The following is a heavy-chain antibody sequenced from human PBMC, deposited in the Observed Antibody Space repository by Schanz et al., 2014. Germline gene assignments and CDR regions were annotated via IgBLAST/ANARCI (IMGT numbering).Heavy chain of an antibody. CDR3: ARDYGSWAIDY. V-gene: IGHV3-9*01. CDR1: GFTFDKYA. J-gene: IGHJ4*02. D-gene: IGHD6-13*01. Sequence: EVQLVESGGGLVQPGKSLRLSCAASGFTFDKYAMHWVRQAPGKGLEWVSVISWNSGTIGYADSVKGRFTISRDNAKNSLYLQMDSLRADDTAVYYCARDYGSWAIDYWGRGTLVSVSS. CDR2: ISWNSGTI.